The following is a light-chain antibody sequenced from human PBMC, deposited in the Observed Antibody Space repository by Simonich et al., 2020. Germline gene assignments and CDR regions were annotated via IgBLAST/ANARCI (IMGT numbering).Light chain of an antibody. V-gene: IGLV2-23*01. CDR1: SIDVGSYNL. Sequence: QSALTQPASVSGSPGQSITISCTGTSIDVGSYNLVSWYQQHPGKAPNPLIYEGSKRPSGVANRFSGSKSGNTASLTISGLQAEDEADYYCCSYAGSSTWVFGGGTKLTVL. CDR3: CSYAGSSTWV. CDR2: EGS. J-gene: IGLJ3*02.